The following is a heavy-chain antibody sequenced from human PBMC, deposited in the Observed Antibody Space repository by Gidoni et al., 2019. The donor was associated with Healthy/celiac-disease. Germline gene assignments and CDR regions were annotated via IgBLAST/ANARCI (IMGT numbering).Heavy chain of an antibody. CDR2: IYYSGST. CDR3: ARQPSPSYSSGWYPWFDP. D-gene: IGHD6-19*01. J-gene: IGHJ5*02. V-gene: IGHV4-39*01. Sequence: QLQLQESGPGLVKPSETLSLTCTVSGGSISSSSYYWGWIRQPPGKGLEWIGSIYYSGSTYYNPSLNSRVTISVDTSKNQFSLKLSSVTAADTAVYYCARQPSPSYSSGWYPWFDPWGQGTLVTVSS. CDR1: GGSISSSSYY.